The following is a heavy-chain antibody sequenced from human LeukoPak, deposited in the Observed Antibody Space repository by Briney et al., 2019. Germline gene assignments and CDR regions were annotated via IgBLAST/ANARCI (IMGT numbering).Heavy chain of an antibody. Sequence: GGSLRLSCAVSGFIFTNYAMSWVRQALGKGLEWVSVIIGSSGSTFYADSVKGRFTISRDKSKNTLYLQMNSLRAEDTAVYYCAKGGYDYVEMGYFDYWGQGTLVTVSS. D-gene: IGHD5-12*01. CDR3: AKGGYDYVEMGYFDY. V-gene: IGHV3-23*01. CDR2: IIGSSGST. CDR1: GFIFTNYA. J-gene: IGHJ4*02.